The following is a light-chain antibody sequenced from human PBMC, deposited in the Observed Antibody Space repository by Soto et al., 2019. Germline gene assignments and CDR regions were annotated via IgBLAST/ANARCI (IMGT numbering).Light chain of an antibody. CDR1: QSISSY. Sequence: DLQMTQSPSSLSASVGDRVTIPCRASQSISSYLNWYQQKPGKAPKLLIYAASSLQSGVPSRFSGSGSGTDFTLTISSLQPEDFATYYCQQSFNTPWTFGQGTKVEIK. J-gene: IGKJ1*01. CDR3: QQSFNTPWT. V-gene: IGKV1-39*01. CDR2: AAS.